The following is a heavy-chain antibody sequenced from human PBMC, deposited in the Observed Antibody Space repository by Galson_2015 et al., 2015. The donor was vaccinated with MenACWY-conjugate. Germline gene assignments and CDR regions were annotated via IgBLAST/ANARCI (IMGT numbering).Heavy chain of an antibody. CDR2: IHNSGST. V-gene: IGHV4-59*02. J-gene: IGHJ4*02. CDR1: GASVRSDY. CDR3: AKYYCGSDNTCYYFDT. Sequence: TLSLTCSVSGASVRSDYWSWIRQPPGKALEWIGYIHNSGSTNYNPSLKGRVTIPIDTSRNQFFLKLSSVTAADTAVYYCAKYYCGSDNTCYYFDTWGQGTLVTVSS. D-gene: IGHD4-23*01.